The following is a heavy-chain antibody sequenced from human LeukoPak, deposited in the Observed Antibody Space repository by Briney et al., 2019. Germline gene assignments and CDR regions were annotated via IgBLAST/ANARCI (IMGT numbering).Heavy chain of an antibody. CDR2: VYGGGST. D-gene: IGHD6-13*01. CDR3: VRYDGIAAAGPFDY. V-gene: IGHV3-53*01. J-gene: IGHJ4*02. Sequence: PGGSLRLSCAVSGFTVSSNYMSWVRQAPGTGLEWVSVVYGGGSTYYADPVKGRFTISRDNSKNTLYLQMNSLRAEDTAVYYCVRYDGIAAAGPFDYRGQGTLVAVS. CDR1: GFTVSSNY.